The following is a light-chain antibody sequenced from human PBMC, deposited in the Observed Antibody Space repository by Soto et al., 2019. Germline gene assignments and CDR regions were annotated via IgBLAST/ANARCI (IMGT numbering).Light chain of an antibody. CDR2: YVS. CDR1: SSDV. Sequence: QPVLTQPRSVSGSPGQSVTISCTGTSSDVVSWYQQHSGKAPKLIIYYVSQRPSGVPDRFSGSKSGNTASLTISGLQAEDEADYYCCSSAGGFTWVFGGGTKLTVL. CDR3: CSSAGGFTWV. V-gene: IGLV2-11*01. J-gene: IGLJ3*02.